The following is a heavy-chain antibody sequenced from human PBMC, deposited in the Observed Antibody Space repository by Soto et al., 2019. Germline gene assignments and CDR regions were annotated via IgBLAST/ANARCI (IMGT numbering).Heavy chain of an antibody. D-gene: IGHD2-2*01. V-gene: IGHV1-18*01. Sequence: GASVKVSFKTSGYTFSNYGINWLRQAPGQPLEWLGWISLYSDGTNYAQKFQGRVSMTTDTSTTTAYMELRSLRSDDTAVYYCARVVPGAEAWFGPWGQGTLVTVSS. CDR3: ARVVPGAEAWFGP. J-gene: IGHJ5*02. CDR2: ISLYSDGT. CDR1: GYTFSNYG.